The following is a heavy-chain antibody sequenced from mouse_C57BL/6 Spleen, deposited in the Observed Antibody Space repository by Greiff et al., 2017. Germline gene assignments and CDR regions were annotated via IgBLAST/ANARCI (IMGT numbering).Heavy chain of an antibody. V-gene: IGHV1-26*01. CDR2: INPNNGGT. D-gene: IGHD2-12*01. CDR3: ANEGKVSPLYGYAMDD. Sequence: EVQLQQSGPELVKPGASVKISCKASGYTFTDYYMNWVKQSHGKSLEWIGDINPNNGGTSYNQKFKGKATLTVDTSSSTAYMELRSLTSEDSAVYYGANEGKVSPLYGYAMDDWGQGTSVTVSS. CDR1: GYTFTDYY. J-gene: IGHJ4*01.